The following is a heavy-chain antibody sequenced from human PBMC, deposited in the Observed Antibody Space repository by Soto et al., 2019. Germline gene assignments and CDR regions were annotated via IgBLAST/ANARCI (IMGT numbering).Heavy chain of an antibody. CDR3: TRGRPFGHWFDP. CDR2: TYYRSKWYN. J-gene: IGHJ5*02. V-gene: IGHV6-1*01. CDR1: GDSVSSNSAA. D-gene: IGHD3-16*01. Sequence: SQTLSLTCAISGDSVSSNSAAWNWIRQSPSRGLEWLGRTYYRSKWYNDYAVSVKSRITINPDTSKNQFSLQLSSVTAADTAVYYCTRGRPFGHWFDPWGQGTLVTVSS.